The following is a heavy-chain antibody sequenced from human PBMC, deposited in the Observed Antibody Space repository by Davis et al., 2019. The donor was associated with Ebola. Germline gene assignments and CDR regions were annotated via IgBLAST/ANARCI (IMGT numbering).Heavy chain of an antibody. CDR2: ISSSGSTI. V-gene: IGHV3-11*01. J-gene: IGHJ4*02. CDR1: GFTFSDYY. D-gene: IGHD5-24*01. CDR3: ARGEKRWLQLEGIDY. Sequence: GESLKISCAASGFTFSDYYMSWIRQAPGKGLEWVSYISSSGSTIYYADSVKGRFTISRDNAKNSLYLKRNSLRAEDTAVYYCARGEKRWLQLEGIDYWGQGTLVTVSS.